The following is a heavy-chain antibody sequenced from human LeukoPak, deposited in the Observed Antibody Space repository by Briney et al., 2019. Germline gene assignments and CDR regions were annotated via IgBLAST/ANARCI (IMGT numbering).Heavy chain of an antibody. J-gene: IGHJ2*01. CDR2: IYYSGST. Sequence: SETLSLTCTVSGGSVSSGSYYWSWIRQPPGKGLEWIGYIYYSGSTNYNPSLKSRVTISVDTSKNQFSLKLTSVTAADTAVYYCTRLATTNWYFDLWGRGTLVAVSS. CDR3: TRLATTNWYFDL. D-gene: IGHD1-1*01. CDR1: GGSVSSGSYY. V-gene: IGHV4-61*01.